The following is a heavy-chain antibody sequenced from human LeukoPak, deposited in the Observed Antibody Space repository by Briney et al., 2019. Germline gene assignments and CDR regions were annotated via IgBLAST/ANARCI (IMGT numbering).Heavy chain of an antibody. CDR3: AKDGYCSSTSCYPDDY. CDR1: GFTFSSYG. V-gene: IGHV3-30*18. CDR2: ISCDGSNK. J-gene: IGHJ4*02. D-gene: IGHD2-2*03. Sequence: GGSLRLSCAASGFTFSSYGMHWVRQAPGKGLEWVAVISCDGSNKYYADSVKGRFTISRDNSKNTLYLQMNSLRAEDTAVYYCAKDGYCSSTSCYPDDYWGQGTLVTVSS.